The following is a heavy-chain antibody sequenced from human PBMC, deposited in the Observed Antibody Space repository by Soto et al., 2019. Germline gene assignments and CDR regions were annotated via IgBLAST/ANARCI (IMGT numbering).Heavy chain of an antibody. CDR2: INPKSGGT. Sequence: ASVKVSCKASGYTFTVYYMHWVRQAPGQGLEWMGWINPKSGGTMYPQKFQGRVTMAWDTSISTAYMALTRLRSDDTAVYYCARDLAKGGGSAGFDYWGQGTLVTVSS. V-gene: IGHV1-2*02. J-gene: IGHJ4*02. D-gene: IGHD1-26*01. CDR3: ARDLAKGGGSAGFDY. CDR1: GYTFTVYY.